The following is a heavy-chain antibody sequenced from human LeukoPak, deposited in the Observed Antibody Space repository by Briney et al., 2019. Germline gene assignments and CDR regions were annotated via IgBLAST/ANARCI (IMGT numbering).Heavy chain of an antibody. CDR1: GLTFSSYA. Sequence: GGSLRLSCAASGLTFSSYAMSWVRQAPGKGLEWVSAISGSGGSTYYADSVKGRFTISRDNSKNTLYLQMNSLRAEDTAVYYCAILPQYYYDSSGPPGYYYYMDVWGKGTTVTVSS. D-gene: IGHD3-22*01. CDR3: AILPQYYYDSSGPPGYYYYMDV. CDR2: ISGSGGST. J-gene: IGHJ6*03. V-gene: IGHV3-23*01.